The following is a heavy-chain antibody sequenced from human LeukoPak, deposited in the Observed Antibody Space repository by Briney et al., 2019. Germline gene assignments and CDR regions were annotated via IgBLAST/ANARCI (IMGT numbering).Heavy chain of an antibody. CDR3: ARAGSPGPITMIVVAYFDY. V-gene: IGHV4-34*01. CDR2: INHSGST. J-gene: IGHJ4*02. D-gene: IGHD3-22*01. Sequence: PSETLSLTCAVYGGSFSGYYWSWIRQPPGKGLEWIGEINHSGSTNYNPSLKSRVPISVDTSKNQFSLKLSSVTAADTAVYYCARAGSPGPITMIVVAYFDYWGQGTLVTVSS. CDR1: GGSFSGYY.